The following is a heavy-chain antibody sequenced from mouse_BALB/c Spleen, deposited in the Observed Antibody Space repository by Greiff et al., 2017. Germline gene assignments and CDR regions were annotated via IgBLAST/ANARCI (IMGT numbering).Heavy chain of an antibody. J-gene: IGHJ1*01. CDR3: ARHPITTVVARRYFDV. CDR2: ISSGGRYT. Sequence: VQVVESGGDLVKPGGSLKLSCAASGFTFSSYGMSWGRQTPDKRLEWVATISSGGRYTYYSASVKGRFTISRDNAKNTLYLQMSSLKSDDTAMYYCARHPITTVVARRYFDVWGAGTTVTVSS. CDR1: GFTFSSYG. D-gene: IGHD1-1*01. V-gene: IGHV5-6*01.